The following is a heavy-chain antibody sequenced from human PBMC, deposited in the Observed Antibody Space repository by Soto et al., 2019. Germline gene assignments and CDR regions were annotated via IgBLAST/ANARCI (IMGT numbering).Heavy chain of an antibody. CDR1: GYTFSTYG. J-gene: IGHJ4*02. V-gene: IGHV1-18*01. D-gene: IGHD1-26*01. Sequence: QVDLVQSGPEVRKPGASVNVSCKASGYTFSTYGISWVRQAPGPGLWWMGWISAYNHYTNYAQKFQGRVTMTTDTSTNTVYMELRSLRSGDTAMYFCARVGPSREVPYPFEFWGQGTLVTVSS. CDR2: ISAYNHYT. CDR3: ARVGPSREVPYPFEF.